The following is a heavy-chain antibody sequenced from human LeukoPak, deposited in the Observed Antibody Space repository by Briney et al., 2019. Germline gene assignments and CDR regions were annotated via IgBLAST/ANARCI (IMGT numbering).Heavy chain of an antibody. D-gene: IGHD6-13*01. Sequence: PGGSLRLSCAASGFTFSDYYMSWIRQAPGKGLEWLSYISSSATTIYYADSVKGRFTISRDNSKNTLYLQMNSLRAEDTAVYYCAREDDSSWGYYYYYGMDVWGQGTTVTVSS. CDR1: GFTFSDYY. J-gene: IGHJ6*02. V-gene: IGHV3-11*04. CDR3: AREDDSSWGYYYYYGMDV. CDR2: ISSSATTI.